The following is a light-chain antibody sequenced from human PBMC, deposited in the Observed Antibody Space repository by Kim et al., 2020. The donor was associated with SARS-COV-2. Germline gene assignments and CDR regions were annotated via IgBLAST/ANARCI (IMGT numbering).Light chain of an antibody. V-gene: IGLV3-19*01. CDR1: SLRSYY. CDR2: GKN. Sequence: SSELTQDPAVSVALGQTVRITCQGDSLRSYYASWYQQKPGQAPIVVISGKNNRPSGIPDRFSGSSSGNTASLTITGAQAEDEADYCCSSRDSNGYVLFGGGTKLTFL. CDR3: SSRDSNGYVL. J-gene: IGLJ2*01.